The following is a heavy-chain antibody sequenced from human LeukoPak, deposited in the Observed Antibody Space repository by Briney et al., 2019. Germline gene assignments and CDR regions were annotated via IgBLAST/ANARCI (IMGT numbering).Heavy chain of an antibody. CDR2: ISSSSSTI. CDR1: GFTFSSYS. CDR3: AKEPDLYDLYYFDY. D-gene: IGHD3-10*01. V-gene: IGHV3-48*01. J-gene: IGHJ4*02. Sequence: GGSLRLSCAASGFTFSSYSMSWVRQAPGKGLEWVSYISSSSSTIYYADSVKGRFTISRDNAKNSLYLQMKSLRADDTAVYYCAKEPDLYDLYYFDYWGQGTLVTVSS.